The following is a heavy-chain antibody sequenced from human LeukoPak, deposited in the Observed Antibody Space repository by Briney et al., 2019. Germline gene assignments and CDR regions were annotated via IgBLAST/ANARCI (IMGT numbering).Heavy chain of an antibody. V-gene: IGHV1-46*01. CDR2: INPSGGRT. CDR3: ARGPGEGGSSGYYYGKPEDPAEYYFDH. Sequence: ASVKVSCKASGYTFTSYYIHWVRQAPGQGLEWMGIINPSGGRTSYAQKFQGRVTMTRDMSTSTVYMELSSLRSEDTAVYYCARGPGEGGSSGYYYGKPEDPAEYYFDHWGQGTLVTVSS. D-gene: IGHD3-22*01. CDR1: GYTFTSYY. J-gene: IGHJ4*02.